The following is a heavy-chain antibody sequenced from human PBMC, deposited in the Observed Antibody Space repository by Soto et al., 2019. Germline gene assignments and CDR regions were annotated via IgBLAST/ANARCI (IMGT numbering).Heavy chain of an antibody. D-gene: IGHD1-26*01. J-gene: IGHJ6*03. V-gene: IGHV1-2*02. CDR1: GDSFNDYY. CDR2: INPNGGGT. CDR3: ARESGGATATLDYYYFYMDV. Sequence: VQLVQSGAEVKKPGASLKVSCKTSGDSFNDYYIHWVRQAPGQGLEWMGWINPNGGGTKYAQKFQDRVTVTRDTSIRAVYMELSSLRSGDTAVYYCARESGGATATLDYYYFYMDVSGKGTTVTVSS.